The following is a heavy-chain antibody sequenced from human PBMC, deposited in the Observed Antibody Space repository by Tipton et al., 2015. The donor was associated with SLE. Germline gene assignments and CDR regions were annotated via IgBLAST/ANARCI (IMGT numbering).Heavy chain of an antibody. V-gene: IGHV4-34*01. CDR2: INDSGST. J-gene: IGHJ3*02. D-gene: IGHD3-3*01. Sequence: TLSLTCAVYGGSFSGYHWNWIRQPPGKGLEWIGEINDSGSTNCNPSLKSRVTISVDTSKNQFSLKLSSVTAADTAVYYCASIDYDFNAFDIWGQGTMVTVSS. CDR3: ASIDYDFNAFDI. CDR1: GGSFSGYH.